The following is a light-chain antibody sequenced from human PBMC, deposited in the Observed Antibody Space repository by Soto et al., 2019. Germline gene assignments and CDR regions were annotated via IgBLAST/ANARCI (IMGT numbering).Light chain of an antibody. V-gene: IGKV2-24*01. Sequence: VLTQTPLSSPVTLGQPASISCRSSQSLVYSDGNTYLSWLQQRPGQPPRLLIYQVSNRFSGVPDRLSGSGAGTDFTLKISRVEAEDVGDYSCIQLSHCPRSFGQGTKVEIK. CDR2: QVS. CDR3: IQLSHCPRS. CDR1: QSLVYSDGNTY. J-gene: IGKJ1*01.